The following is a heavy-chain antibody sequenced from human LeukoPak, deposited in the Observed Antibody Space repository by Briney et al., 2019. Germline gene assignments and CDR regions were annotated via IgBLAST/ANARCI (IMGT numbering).Heavy chain of an antibody. J-gene: IGHJ4*02. CDR3: ARWVRGRYSGSYYPDY. Sequence: ASVKVSCKASGYPFTRYCIIWVRQAPAQGLEWMGWISAYNGNTNYAQKLQGRVTMTTDTSTSTAYMELRSLRSDDTAVYYCARWVRGRYSGSYYPDYWGQGTLVTVSS. D-gene: IGHD1-26*01. CDR2: ISAYNGNT. V-gene: IGHV1-18*01. CDR1: GYPFTRYC.